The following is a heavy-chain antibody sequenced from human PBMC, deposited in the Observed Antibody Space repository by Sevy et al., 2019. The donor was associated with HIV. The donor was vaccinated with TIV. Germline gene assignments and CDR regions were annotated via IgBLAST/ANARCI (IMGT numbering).Heavy chain of an antibody. J-gene: IGHJ4*02. V-gene: IGHV3-72*01. Sequence: GGSLRLSCAASGFTFSDHYMEWVRQAPGKGLEWVGRIRNKADSYTTEYAASVKGRFTISSNDSKNSLYLLMNSLKTEDTAVYYCATRAGIAAAGRVFDYWGQGTLVTVSS. D-gene: IGHD6-13*01. CDR3: ATRAGIAAAGRVFDY. CDR1: GFTFSDHY. CDR2: IRNKADSYTT.